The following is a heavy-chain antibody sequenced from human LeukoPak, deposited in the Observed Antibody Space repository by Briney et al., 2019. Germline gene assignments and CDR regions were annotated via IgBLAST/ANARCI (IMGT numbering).Heavy chain of an antibody. D-gene: IGHD1-26*01. V-gene: IGHV3-11*06. J-gene: IGHJ4*02. CDR2: ISDSGTIT. Sequence: GGSLRLSCAASGFPFSDYYMNWVRQAPGMGLEWVSYISDSGTITKYVDAVKGRFTISRDNARNSVYLQMESLRVEDTALCYCAGGPQYGGSYVDWGQGTLVTVSS. CDR1: GFPFSDYY. CDR3: AGGPQYGGSYVD.